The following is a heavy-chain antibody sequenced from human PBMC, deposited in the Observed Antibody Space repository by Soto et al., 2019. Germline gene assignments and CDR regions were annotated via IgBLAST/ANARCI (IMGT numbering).Heavy chain of an antibody. CDR1: GYTFADRY. J-gene: IGHJ2*01. D-gene: IGHD1-1*01. Sequence: ASVKVSCKASGYTFADRYIHWVRQAPGQGLEWMGLMNPNTGATHYPHRFQGRVFLTRDTSITTAYMELNSLTSDDTAVDFCARIRTGSLLLYLFDLWG. CDR2: MNPNTGAT. V-gene: IGHV1-2*06. CDR3: ARIRTGSLLLYLFDL.